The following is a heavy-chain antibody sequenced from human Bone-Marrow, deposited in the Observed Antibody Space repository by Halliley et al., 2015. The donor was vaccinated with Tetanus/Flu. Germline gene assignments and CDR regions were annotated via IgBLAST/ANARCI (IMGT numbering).Heavy chain of an antibody. CDR2: INDRGSP. J-gene: IGHJ4*02. Sequence: WIGEINDRGSPDLTPSLKGRVPMSVDTSKNQIPLKRTFVTAADTAVYYCARELFTSSWYFAYWGQGTLVTVSS. D-gene: IGHD6-13*01. V-gene: IGHV4-34*01. CDR3: ARELFTSSWYFAY.